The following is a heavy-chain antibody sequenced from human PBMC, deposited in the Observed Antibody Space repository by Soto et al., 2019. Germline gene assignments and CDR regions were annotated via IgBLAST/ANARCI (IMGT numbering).Heavy chain of an antibody. D-gene: IGHD3-3*01. CDR1: GYTLPSYA. Sequence: ASLRVSCTTSGYTLPSYAMHCVRLAHGQRLELLGWINAGDGDTKYSQKFQGRVTITRDTFASTAYMGLSSLRSEDTAVYYCARDPYYDFWSGYPSQHDIYYYYGVDGWGQGTKVTVSS. CDR2: INAGDGDT. V-gene: IGHV1-3*01. J-gene: IGHJ6*02. CDR3: ARDPYYDFWSGYPSQHDIYYYYGVDG.